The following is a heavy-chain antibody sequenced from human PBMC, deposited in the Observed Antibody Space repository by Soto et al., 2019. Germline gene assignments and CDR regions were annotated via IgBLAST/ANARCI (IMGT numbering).Heavy chain of an antibody. CDR2: LYDIDGT. CDR3: ATWHLREHAYDI. CDR1: GLTVSGKKY. V-gene: IGHV3-53*01. J-gene: IGHJ3*02. Sequence: DVQLVESGGGLVQPGGSLRLSCAASGLTVSGKKYLAWVRQAPGKGLEWVSALYDIDGTYYADSVKGRFTTSGDSSKTIVYLQMNSLRPEDTAVYYCATWHLREHAYDIWGQGTAVNVSS. D-gene: IGHD4-17*01.